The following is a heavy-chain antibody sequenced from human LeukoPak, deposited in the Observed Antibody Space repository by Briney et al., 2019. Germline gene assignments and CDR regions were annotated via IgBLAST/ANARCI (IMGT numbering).Heavy chain of an antibody. V-gene: IGHV1-69*04. Sequence: ASVKVSCKASGGTFSSYAISCVRQAPGQGLEWMGRIIPILGIANYAQKFQGRVTITADKSTSTAYMELSSLRSEDTAVYYCARDAPYGSGSYYDYWGQGTLVTVSS. D-gene: IGHD3-10*01. CDR1: GGTFSSYA. J-gene: IGHJ4*02. CDR2: IIPILGIA. CDR3: ARDAPYGSGSYYDY.